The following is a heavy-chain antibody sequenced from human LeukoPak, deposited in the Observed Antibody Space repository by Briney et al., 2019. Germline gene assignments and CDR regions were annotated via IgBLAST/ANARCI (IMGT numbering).Heavy chain of an antibody. V-gene: IGHV3-23*01. CDR2: IGGSGGST. D-gene: IGHD3-10*01. Sequence: GGSLRLSCAASGFTFSSYAMSWVRQAPGKGLEWVSAIGGSGGSTYYADSVKGRFTISRDNSKNTLYLQMNSLRAEDTAVYYCAKPGYGSGSYPPYGMDVWGQGTTVTVSS. J-gene: IGHJ6*02. CDR3: AKPGYGSGSYPPYGMDV. CDR1: GFTFSSYA.